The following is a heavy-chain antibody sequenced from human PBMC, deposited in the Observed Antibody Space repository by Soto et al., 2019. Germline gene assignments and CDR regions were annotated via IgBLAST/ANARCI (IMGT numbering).Heavy chain of an antibody. D-gene: IGHD6-13*01. CDR2: MNPNSGNT. CDR1: GYTFTSYD. V-gene: IGHV1-8*01. J-gene: IGHJ5*02. Sequence: QVQLVQSGAEVKKPGASVKVSCKASGYTFTSYDINWVRQATGQGLEWMGWMNPNSGNTDYAQKFQGRVTMTRNTSIRTAYMELSSLISEDTAVYYCAREREAAGAAWFDPSAQGTLVTVSS. CDR3: AREREAAGAAWFDP.